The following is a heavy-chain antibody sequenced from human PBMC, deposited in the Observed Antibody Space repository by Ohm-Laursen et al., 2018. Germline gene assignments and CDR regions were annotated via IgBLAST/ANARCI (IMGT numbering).Heavy chain of an antibody. D-gene: IGHD1-7*01. CDR3: WRGINGNYRNCYYGMAV. Sequence: SLRLSCAASGFTFSSYGMHWVRQAPGKGLEWVAVIWYDGSNKYYADSVKGRFTISRDSSKNTLNLQMNSLRAEDTAVYYCWRGINGNYRNCYYGMAVWGQGTTVTVSS. V-gene: IGHV3-33*01. J-gene: IGHJ6*02. CDR1: GFTFSSYG. CDR2: IWYDGSNK.